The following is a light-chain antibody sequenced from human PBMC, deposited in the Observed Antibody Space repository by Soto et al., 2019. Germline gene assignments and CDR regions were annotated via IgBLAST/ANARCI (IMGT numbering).Light chain of an antibody. CDR2: GNS. CDR3: QSYDSSLSGSKV. Sequence: QSVLTQPLSVSGAPGQRVTISCTGSSSNIGAGYDVHWYQQLPGTAPKLLIYGNSNRPSGVPDRFSGSKSGTSASLAITGLQAEDEADYYCQSYDSSLSGSKVFGGGTKLTVL. CDR1: SSNIGAGYD. J-gene: IGLJ2*01. V-gene: IGLV1-40*01.